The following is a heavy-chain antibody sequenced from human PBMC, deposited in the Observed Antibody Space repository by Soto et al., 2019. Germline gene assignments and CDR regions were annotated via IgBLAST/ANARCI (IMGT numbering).Heavy chain of an antibody. J-gene: IGHJ3*02. CDR1: GFTFSFCA. Sequence: GGSLRLSCAASGFTFSFCAMSWVRQAPGKGLEWVSAISGSGGSTYYADSVKGRFTISRDNSKNTLYLQMNSLRAEDTAVYYCAKMDTDYGSGSNHDAFDIWGQGTMVTVSS. CDR2: ISGSGGST. V-gene: IGHV3-23*01. CDR3: AKMDTDYGSGSNHDAFDI. D-gene: IGHD3-10*01.